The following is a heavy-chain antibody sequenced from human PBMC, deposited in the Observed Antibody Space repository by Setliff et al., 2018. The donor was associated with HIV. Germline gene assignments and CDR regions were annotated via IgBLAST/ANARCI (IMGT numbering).Heavy chain of an antibody. D-gene: IGHD3-16*01. Sequence: PSETLSLTCTVSGGSISGFYWNWIRQSAGKGLQWIGRIYDSGSTKYNPSLKSRVTMSLDTSKNQFSLNLDSVTAADTAVYFCARGGAVSADFDSWGQGTLVTVSS. CDR2: IYDSGST. CDR1: GGSISGFY. J-gene: IGHJ5*01. CDR3: ARGGAVSADFDS. V-gene: IGHV4-4*07.